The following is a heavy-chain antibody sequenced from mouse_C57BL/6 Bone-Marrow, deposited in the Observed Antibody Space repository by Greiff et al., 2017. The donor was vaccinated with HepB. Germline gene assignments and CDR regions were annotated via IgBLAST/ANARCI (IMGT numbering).Heavy chain of an antibody. V-gene: IGHV5-15*01. D-gene: IGHD1-1*01. CDR2: ISNLAYSI. CDR1: GFTFSDYG. J-gene: IGHJ1*03. CDR3: ARKGDYYGSSYWYFDV. Sequence: EVKLVESGGGLVQPGGSLKLSCAASGFTFSDYGMAWVRQAPRKGPGWVAFISNLAYSIYYADTVTGRFTISRENAKNTRYLEMSSLRSEDTAMYYCARKGDYYGSSYWYFDVWGTGTTVTVSS.